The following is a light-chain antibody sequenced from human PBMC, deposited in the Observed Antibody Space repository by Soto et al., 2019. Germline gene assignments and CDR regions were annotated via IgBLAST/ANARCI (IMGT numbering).Light chain of an antibody. CDR1: QNINSY. CDR3: QQSYDTPT. Sequence: DFQMTQSPSSLSASVGDRVTITCRASQNINSYLNWYQQKPGKAPNLLIYAASSLQSGVPPRFSGSGSGTDFTLTISSLQPEDFATYYCQQSYDTPTFGQGTKVEIK. J-gene: IGKJ1*01. CDR2: AAS. V-gene: IGKV1-39*01.